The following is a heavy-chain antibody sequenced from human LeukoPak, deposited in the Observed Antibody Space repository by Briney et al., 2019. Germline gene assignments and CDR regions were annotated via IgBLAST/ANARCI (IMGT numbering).Heavy chain of an antibody. V-gene: IGHV3-21*01. J-gene: IGHJ4*02. Sequence: GGSLRLSCAASGFTFSSYSMNRVRQAPGKGLEWVSSISSSSSYIYYADSVKGRFTISRDNAKNSLYLQMNSLRAEDTAVYYCARDGGTADPYFDYWGQGTLVTVSS. CDR3: ARDGGTADPYFDY. D-gene: IGHD2-15*01. CDR1: GFTFSSYS. CDR2: ISSSSSYI.